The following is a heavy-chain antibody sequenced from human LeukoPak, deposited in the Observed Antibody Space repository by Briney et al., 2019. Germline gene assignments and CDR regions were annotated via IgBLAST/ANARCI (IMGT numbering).Heavy chain of an antibody. CDR2: IIHSGST. V-gene: IGHV4-34*01. CDR1: GGSFSGYY. Sequence: PSETLSLTCAVYGGSFSGYYWSWIRQPPGKGLEWIGEIIHSGSTNYNPSLKSRVTISVDTSKNQFSLKLSSVTAADTAVYYCARGSHYRGRYCSSTSCYAGVNWFDPWGQGTLVTVSS. J-gene: IGHJ5*02. CDR3: ARGSHYRGRYCSSTSCYAGVNWFDP. D-gene: IGHD2-2*01.